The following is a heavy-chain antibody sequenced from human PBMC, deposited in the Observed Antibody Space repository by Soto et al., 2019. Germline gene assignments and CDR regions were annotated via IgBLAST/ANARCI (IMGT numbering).Heavy chain of an antibody. D-gene: IGHD3-10*01. CDR3: ARDRTLYYYGSGSYWTHDY. Sequence: GASVKVSCKASGGTFSSYAISWVRQAPGQGLEWMGGIIPIFGTANYAQKFQGRVTITADESTSTAYMELSSLRSEDTAVYYCARDRTLYYYGSGSYWTHDYWGQGTLVTVSS. V-gene: IGHV1-69*13. CDR2: IIPIFGTA. CDR1: GGTFSSYA. J-gene: IGHJ4*02.